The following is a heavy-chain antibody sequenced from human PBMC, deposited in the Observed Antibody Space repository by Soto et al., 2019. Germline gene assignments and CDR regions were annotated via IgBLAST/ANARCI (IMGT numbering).Heavy chain of an antibody. V-gene: IGHV5-51*01. Sequence: GESLKISCKGSGYSFTSYWIGWVRQMPGRGLEWMGIIYPGDSDTRYSPSFQGQVTISADKSISTAFLQWSSLKASDTAMYYCPRYLNYGDPSYYYGMDVWGQGTTVTVSS. CDR3: PRYLNYGDPSYYYGMDV. D-gene: IGHD4-17*01. J-gene: IGHJ6*02. CDR2: IYPGDSDT. CDR1: GYSFTSYW.